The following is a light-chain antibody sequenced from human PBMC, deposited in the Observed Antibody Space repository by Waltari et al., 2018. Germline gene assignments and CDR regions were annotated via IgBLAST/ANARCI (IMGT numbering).Light chain of an antibody. CDR3: QSADTDFANHVL. V-gene: IGLV3-25*03. CDR1: ALPRLY. J-gene: IGLJ2*01. CDR2: KDT. Sequence: SYALTQPPSVSVSPGQTARITCSGNALPRLYSYWYQQKPGQAPLLLIYKDTQRASGIPERFSGSSSGTTVTLTISGVQAEDEADYYCQSADTDFANHVLFGGGTQLTVL.